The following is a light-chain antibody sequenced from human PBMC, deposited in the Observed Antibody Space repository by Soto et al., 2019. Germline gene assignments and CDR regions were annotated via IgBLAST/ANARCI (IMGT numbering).Light chain of an antibody. J-gene: IGKJ2*01. CDR1: QSLVYSNGYDY. V-gene: IGKV2-28*01. CDR2: VGS. CDR3: MQALQTPYT. Sequence: EIVRTQSPLSLPITPGEPASISCRSSQSLVYSNGYDYLDWYLQKPGQPPQLLIFVGSNRASGVPDRFSGSGSGTDFTLKISRVEAEDVGVYYCMQALQTPYTFGQGTKLEIK.